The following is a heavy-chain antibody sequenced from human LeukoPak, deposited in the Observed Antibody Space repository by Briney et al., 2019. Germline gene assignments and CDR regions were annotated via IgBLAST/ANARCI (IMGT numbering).Heavy chain of an antibody. CDR3: AKGDGTYRFPARYYFDY. V-gene: IGHV3-7*03. CDR1: GFTFSSYW. Sequence: GGSLRLSCAASGFTFSSYWMNWVRQAPGKGLEWVANIKQDGSEKYYVDSVKGRFTISRDNSKNTLYLQMNSLRAEDTAVYYCAKGDGTYRFPARYYFDYWGQGTLVTVSS. D-gene: IGHD3-3*01. CDR2: IKQDGSEK. J-gene: IGHJ4*02.